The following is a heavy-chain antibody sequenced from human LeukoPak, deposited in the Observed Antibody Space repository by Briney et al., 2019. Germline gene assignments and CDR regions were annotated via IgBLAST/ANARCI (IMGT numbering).Heavy chain of an antibody. J-gene: IGHJ4*02. Sequence: SETLSLTCTVSGSSISSGYYWGWIRQPPGKGLEWIGSMYHSGNTYYNPSLRSRVTISVDTSKNQFSLKLSSVTAADTAVYYCARVYGDYYFDYWGQGTLVTVSS. D-gene: IGHD4-17*01. V-gene: IGHV4-38-2*02. CDR1: GSSISSGYY. CDR3: ARVYGDYYFDY. CDR2: MYHSGNT.